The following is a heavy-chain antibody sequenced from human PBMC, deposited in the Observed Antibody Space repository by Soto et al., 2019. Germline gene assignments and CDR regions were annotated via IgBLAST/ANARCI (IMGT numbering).Heavy chain of an antibody. J-gene: IGHJ4*02. Sequence: GDSVRVAIRGSWCTFSGYSFGGVRQGTGQGLEWMGWISAYNGNTNYAQKLQGRVTMTTDTSTSTAYMELRSLRSDDTAVYYCARGTVDNGYDPFDYWGQGTLVTVSS. V-gene: IGHV1-18*01. CDR3: ARGTVDNGYDPFDY. CDR2: ISAYNGNT. D-gene: IGHD5-12*01. CDR1: WCTFSGYS.